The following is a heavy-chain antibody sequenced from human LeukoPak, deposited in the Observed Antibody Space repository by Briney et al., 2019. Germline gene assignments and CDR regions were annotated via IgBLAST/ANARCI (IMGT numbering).Heavy chain of an antibody. Sequence: PSETLSLTCTVSGVSTTNGIYYWAWIRQSPGKGLEWIGSVHNVGSTYYNLSLRSRVTMSIDTSKNQFSLRLNSVTAADTAVYYCARHVEYNSGWHFYLDHWGQGILVTVSS. V-gene: IGHV4-39*01. CDR2: VHNVGST. CDR3: ARHVEYNSGWHFYLDH. D-gene: IGHD6-19*01. J-gene: IGHJ4*02. CDR1: GVSTTNGIYY.